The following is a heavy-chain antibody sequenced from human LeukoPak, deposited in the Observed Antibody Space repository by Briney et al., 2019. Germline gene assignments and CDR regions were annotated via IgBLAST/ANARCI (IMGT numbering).Heavy chain of an antibody. CDR1: GFTFSSYA. CDR3: ARGAIFGVVIADWYFDL. V-gene: IGHV3-30-3*01. Sequence: GGCLRLSCAASGFTFSSYAMHWVRQAPGKGLEWVAVISYDGSNKYYADSVKGRFTISRDNSKNTLYLQMNSLRAEDTAVYYCARGAIFGVVIADWYFDLWGRGTLVTVSS. D-gene: IGHD3-3*01. CDR2: ISYDGSNK. J-gene: IGHJ2*01.